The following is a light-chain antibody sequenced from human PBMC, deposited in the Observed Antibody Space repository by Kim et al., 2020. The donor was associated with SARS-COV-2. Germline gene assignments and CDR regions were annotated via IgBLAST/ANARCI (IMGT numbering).Light chain of an antibody. CDR3: SSYAGSNTIYV. Sequence: QSVHISCTGASSDGGGYNYVSWYQQHPGKAPKLVIYEVSKRPSGVPDRFSGSKSGNTASLTVSGLQAEDEADYYCSSYAGSNTIYVFGTGTKVTVL. CDR2: EVS. J-gene: IGLJ1*01. CDR1: SSDGGGYNY. V-gene: IGLV2-8*01.